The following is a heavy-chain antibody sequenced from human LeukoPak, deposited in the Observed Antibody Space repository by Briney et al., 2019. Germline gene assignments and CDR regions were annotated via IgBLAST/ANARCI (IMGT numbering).Heavy chain of an antibody. V-gene: IGHV5-10-1*01. Sequence: GESPRISCKGSGYSFTSYWISWVRQMPGKGLEWMGRIDPSDSYTNYSPSFQGHVTISADKSISTAYLQWSSLKASDTAMYYCARHEREGYYDSSGYFDYWGQGTLVTVSS. CDR2: IDPSDSYT. J-gene: IGHJ4*02. D-gene: IGHD3-22*01. CDR3: ARHEREGYYDSSGYFDY. CDR1: GYSFTSYW.